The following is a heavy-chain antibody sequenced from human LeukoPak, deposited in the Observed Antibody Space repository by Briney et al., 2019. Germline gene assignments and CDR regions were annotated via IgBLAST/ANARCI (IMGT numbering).Heavy chain of an antibody. J-gene: IGHJ5*02. CDR1: GFTFSSYR. V-gene: IGHV3-48*04. CDR3: ARDLSRISEEWFGELLPNWFDP. Sequence: GGSLRLSCAASGFTFSSYRMNWVRQAPGKGLEWVSYISSSSSTIYYADSVKGRFTISRDNAKNSLYLQMNSLRAEDTAVYYCARDLSRISEEWFGELLPNWFDPWGQGTLVTVSS. CDR2: ISSSSSTI. D-gene: IGHD3-10*01.